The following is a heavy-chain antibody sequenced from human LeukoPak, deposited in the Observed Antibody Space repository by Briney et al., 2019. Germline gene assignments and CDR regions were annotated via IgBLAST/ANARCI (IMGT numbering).Heavy chain of an antibody. V-gene: IGHV3-21*04. CDR1: GFTFSSYS. J-gene: IGHJ4*02. D-gene: IGHD2-2*01. CDR3: ARGLGYCTSTTCLLPFDY. Sequence: PGGSLRLSCAASGFTFSSYSMNWVRQAPGKGLEWVSPISGSSSYIYYADSVKGRFTISRDNAKNSLYLQMNSLRAEDTAMYYCARGLGYCTSTTCLLPFDYWGQGTLVTVSS. CDR2: ISGSSSYI.